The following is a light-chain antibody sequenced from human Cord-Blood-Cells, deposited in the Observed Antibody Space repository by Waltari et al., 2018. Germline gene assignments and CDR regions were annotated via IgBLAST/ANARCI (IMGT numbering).Light chain of an antibody. CDR2: AAS. Sequence: DIQMTQSPSSLSASVGDRVTITCRASQGIGSWLAWYQQKPGKAPKLLIYAASSLQSGVPSRISGSGSGTDFTLTISSLQPEDFATYYCQQANSFPYTFGQGTKLEIK. J-gene: IGKJ2*01. V-gene: IGKV1D-12*01. CDR1: QGIGSW. CDR3: QQANSFPYT.